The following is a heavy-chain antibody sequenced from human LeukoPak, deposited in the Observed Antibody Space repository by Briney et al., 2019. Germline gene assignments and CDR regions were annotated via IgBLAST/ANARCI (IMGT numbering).Heavy chain of an antibody. CDR2: ISGSGGST. CDR1: GFTFSSYA. J-gene: IGHJ4*02. Sequence: GGSLRLSCAASGFTFSSYAMSWVRQAPGKGLEWVSAISGSGGSTYYADSVKGRFTISRGNSKNTLYLQMNSLRAEDTAVYYCAKGVAAAGTNYFDYWGQGTLVTVSS. D-gene: IGHD6-13*01. V-gene: IGHV3-23*01. CDR3: AKGVAAAGTNYFDY.